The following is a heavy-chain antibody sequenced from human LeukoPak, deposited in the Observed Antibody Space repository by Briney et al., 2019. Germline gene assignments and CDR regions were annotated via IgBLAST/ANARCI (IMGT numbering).Heavy chain of an antibody. V-gene: IGHV3-11*03. D-gene: IGHD5-24*01. CDR3: ARLAVWLQFRWSAFDI. J-gene: IGHJ3*02. Sequence: QTGGSLRLSCAASGSTFSDYYMSWIRQAPGKRLEWDSYNSSSSSYTNYSDSVEGRFAISRDDAKNSLYLQMNSLRAEDTAVYYCARLAVWLQFRWSAFDIWGQGTMVTVSS. CDR1: GSTFSDYY. CDR2: NSSSSSYT.